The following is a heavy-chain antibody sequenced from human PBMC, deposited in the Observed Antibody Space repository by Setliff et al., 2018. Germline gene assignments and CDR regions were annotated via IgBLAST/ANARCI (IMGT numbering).Heavy chain of an antibody. D-gene: IGHD3-9*01. J-gene: IGHJ4*02. CDR1: GFMFSTYG. CDR3: ARSSAPSVVLAADFDF. V-gene: IGHV1-18*01. Sequence: ASVKVSCKTSGFMFSTYGLSWVRQAPGQAPEWIGCISGYTGDTNYAPKFRDRVTLTIDPSPTTAYMELRSLKSDDTAFYYCARSSAPSVVLAADFDFWGQGTLVTVSS. CDR2: ISGYTGDT.